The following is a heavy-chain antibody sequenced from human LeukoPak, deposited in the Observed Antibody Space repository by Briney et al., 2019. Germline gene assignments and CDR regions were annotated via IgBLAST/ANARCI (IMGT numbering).Heavy chain of an antibody. CDR1: GFTFSSYW. D-gene: IGHD3-3*01. Sequence: GSLRLSCAASGFTFSSYWMSWVRQAPGKGLEWVANIKQDGSEKYYVDSVKGRFTISRDNAKNSLYLQMNSLRAEDTAVYYCARDLTYYDFWSGYYTGAYYYYMDVWGKGTTVTVSS. V-gene: IGHV3-7*01. CDR3: ARDLTYYDFWSGYYTGAYYYYMDV. CDR2: IKQDGSEK. J-gene: IGHJ6*03.